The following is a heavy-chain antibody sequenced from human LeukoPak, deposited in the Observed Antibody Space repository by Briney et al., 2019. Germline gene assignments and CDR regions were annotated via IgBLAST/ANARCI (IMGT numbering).Heavy chain of an antibody. CDR1: GGSFSGYY. D-gene: IGHD2-15*01. J-gene: IGHJ3*01. Sequence: SETLSLTCAIYGGSFSGYYWNWIRQSPGKGLEWIGEINHSGSTNYNPSLKSRATISVDTSKNQFSLKLSSMTAADTAVYYCARFPCSGDSCYFGIRAFDVWGQGTMVTVSS. CDR3: ARFPCSGDSCYFGIRAFDV. CDR2: INHSGST. V-gene: IGHV4-34*01.